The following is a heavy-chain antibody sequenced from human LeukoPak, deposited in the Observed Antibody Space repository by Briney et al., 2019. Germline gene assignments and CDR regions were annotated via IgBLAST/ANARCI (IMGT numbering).Heavy chain of an antibody. CDR1: GLTFSEHY. Sequence: PGGSLRLSCAASGLTFSEHYMHWVRPAPGKGLEWVAVIWYDGSNKYYADSVKGRFTISRDNSKNTLYLQMNSLRAEDTAVYYCARAVAADGGMDVWGQGTTVTVSS. CDR2: IWYDGSNK. CDR3: ARAVAADGGMDV. D-gene: IGHD2-15*01. J-gene: IGHJ6*02. V-gene: IGHV3-33*08.